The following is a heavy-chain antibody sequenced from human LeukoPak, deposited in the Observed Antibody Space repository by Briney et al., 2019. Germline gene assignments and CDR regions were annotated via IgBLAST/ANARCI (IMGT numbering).Heavy chain of an antibody. J-gene: IGHJ4*02. D-gene: IGHD3-9*01. CDR1: GYTFTSYG. Sequence: ASVKVSCKASGYTFTSYGISWVRQAPGQRLEWMGWINAGNGNTKYSQKFQGRVTITRDTSASTAYMELSSLRSEDTAVYYCARAQLRYFDWAYPVDYWGQGTLVTVSS. CDR3: ARAQLRYFDWAYPVDY. V-gene: IGHV1-3*01. CDR2: INAGNGNT.